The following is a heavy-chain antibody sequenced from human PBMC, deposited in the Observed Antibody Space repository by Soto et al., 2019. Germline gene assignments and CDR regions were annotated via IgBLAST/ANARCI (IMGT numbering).Heavy chain of an antibody. J-gene: IGHJ6*02. CDR3: TTLRCGYRYLAHQNYYYYGMDV. V-gene: IGHV3-15*07. D-gene: IGHD5-12*01. CDR1: GFTFSNAW. CDR2: IKSKTDGGTT. Sequence: EVQLVESGGGLVKPGGSLRLSCAASGFTFSNAWMNWVRQAPGKGLEWVGRIKSKTDGGTTDYAAPVKGRFTISRDDSKNTLDLQMNSLKTEDTAVYYCTTLRCGYRYLAHQNYYYYGMDVWGQGTTVTVSS.